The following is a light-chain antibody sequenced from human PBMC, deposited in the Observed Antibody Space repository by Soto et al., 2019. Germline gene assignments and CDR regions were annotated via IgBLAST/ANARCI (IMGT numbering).Light chain of an antibody. CDR3: HQYHTYST. V-gene: IGKV1-5*01. CDR1: QTISTW. Sequence: DIPMTQSPSTLSASVGDRVIITCRASQTISTWVAWYQHKTGKAPTLLIYDASSLESGVPSRFSGGGSGTEFTLTISSLQPDDFATYYCHQYHTYSTFGQRTKVDIK. CDR2: DAS. J-gene: IGKJ1*01.